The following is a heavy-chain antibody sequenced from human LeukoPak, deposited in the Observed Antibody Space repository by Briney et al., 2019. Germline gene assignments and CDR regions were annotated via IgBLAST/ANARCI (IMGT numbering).Heavy chain of an antibody. CDR1: GFIFSGSA. V-gene: IGHV3-73*01. D-gene: IGHD3-10*01. Sequence: GGSLRLSCAASGFIFSGSAMHWVRQAPGQGPEWVGRIRINDNSDATAYGPSVRGRFTISRDDSENTTYLQMNSLKPEDTAVYYCTRRRGGGVFDYWGQGTLVTVSS. J-gene: IGHJ4*02. CDR2: IRINDNSDAT. CDR3: TRRRGGGVFDY.